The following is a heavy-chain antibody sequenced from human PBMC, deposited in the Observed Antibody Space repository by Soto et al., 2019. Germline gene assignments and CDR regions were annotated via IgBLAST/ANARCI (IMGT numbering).Heavy chain of an antibody. CDR3: ARMPSDTVNGPGDY. Sequence: GGSMTLACATSNFNIDNYAMHWVRQAPGKGLEYVSAISSNGGSTYYANSVKGRFAISRDNSKNTLYLQMGSLRAEDTAVYYCARMPSDTVNGPGDYWGQGT. CDR2: ISSNGGST. V-gene: IGHV3-64*01. D-gene: IGHD5-18*01. J-gene: IGHJ4*02. CDR1: NFNIDNYA.